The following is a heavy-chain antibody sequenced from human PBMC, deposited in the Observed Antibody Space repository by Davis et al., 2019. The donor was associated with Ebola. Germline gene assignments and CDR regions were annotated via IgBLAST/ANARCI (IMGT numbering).Heavy chain of an antibody. D-gene: IGHD2-15*01. CDR1: GFTFSSYG. CDR3: ARVVPGYCSGGSCLHYGMDV. V-gene: IGHV3-30*03. J-gene: IGHJ6*02. CDR2: ISYDGSNK. Sequence: GESLKISCAASGFTFSSYGMHWVRQAPGKGLEWVAVISYDGSNKYYADSVKGRFTISRDNSKNTLYLQMNSLRAEDTAVYYCARVVPGYCSGGSCLHYGMDVWGQGTTVTVSS.